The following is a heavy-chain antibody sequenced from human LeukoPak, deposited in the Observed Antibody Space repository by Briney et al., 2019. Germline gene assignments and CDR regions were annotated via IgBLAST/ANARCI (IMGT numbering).Heavy chain of an antibody. Sequence: GGSLRLSCAASGFTFSNYAMSWVRQAPGKGLEWVSGISGGTGTPFYADSVKGRFTISRDNSKNTLYLQMSSLRGEDTAVYLCAKRRTTVITMDYFDYWGQGTLVTISS. V-gene: IGHV3-23*01. D-gene: IGHD4-17*01. CDR2: ISGGTGTP. CDR1: GFTFSNYA. CDR3: AKRRTTVITMDYFDY. J-gene: IGHJ4*02.